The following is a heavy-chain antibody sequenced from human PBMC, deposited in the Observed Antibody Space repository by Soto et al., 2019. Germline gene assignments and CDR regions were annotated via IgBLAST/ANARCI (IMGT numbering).Heavy chain of an antibody. Sequence: GGSLRLSCAASGFTFDDYTMHWVRQAPGKGLEWVSLISWDGGSTYYADSVKGRFTISRDNSKNTLYLQMNSLRAEDTAVYYCVKAGFFVVVAPPLDMDVWGPGTTVTVSS. CDR1: GFTFDDYT. CDR2: ISWDGGST. V-gene: IGHV3-43*01. D-gene: IGHD2-15*01. CDR3: VKAGFFVVVAPPLDMDV. J-gene: IGHJ6*02.